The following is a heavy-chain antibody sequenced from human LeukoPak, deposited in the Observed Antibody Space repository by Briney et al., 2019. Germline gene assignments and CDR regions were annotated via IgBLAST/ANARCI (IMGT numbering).Heavy chain of an antibody. J-gene: IGHJ5*02. CDR3: ARVGRLRYFDWGQFDP. D-gene: IGHD3-9*01. CDR1: GGTFSSYA. V-gene: IGHV1-69*06. CDR2: IIPIFGTA. Sequence: ASVKVSCKASGGTFSSYAISWVRQAPGQGLEWMGGIIPIFGTANYAQKFQGRVTITADKSTSTAYMELSSLRSEDTAVYYCARVGRLRYFDWGQFDPWGQGTLVTVSS.